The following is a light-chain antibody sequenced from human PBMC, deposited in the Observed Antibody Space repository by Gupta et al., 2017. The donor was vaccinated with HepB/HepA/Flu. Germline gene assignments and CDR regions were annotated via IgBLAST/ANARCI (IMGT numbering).Light chain of an antibody. Sequence: QSALTQPASVSGPPGQSITISCAGTSSDVGTYNLVSWYQQHPGKAPKLMIYEVSKRPSGVSNRFSGSESGNTASLTISGLQAEDDADYYCCSYAGSGTYVFGTGTKVT. V-gene: IGLV2-23*02. CDR1: SSDVGTYNL. J-gene: IGLJ1*01. CDR2: EVS. CDR3: CSYAGSGTYV.